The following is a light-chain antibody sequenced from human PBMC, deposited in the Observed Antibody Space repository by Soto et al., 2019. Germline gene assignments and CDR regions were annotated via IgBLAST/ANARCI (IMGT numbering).Light chain of an antibody. CDR3: QHYGRSLFT. V-gene: IGKV3-20*01. J-gene: IGKJ5*01. Sequence: EIVLTQSPGTLSLSPGERATLSCRASQSVTSNYLAWFQHKPGQAPRLLIYGTSNRATGIPDRFSGSGSGTDFTLTISSLEPEDFAVYYCQHYGRSLFTFGHGTRLEIK. CDR1: QSVTSNY. CDR2: GTS.